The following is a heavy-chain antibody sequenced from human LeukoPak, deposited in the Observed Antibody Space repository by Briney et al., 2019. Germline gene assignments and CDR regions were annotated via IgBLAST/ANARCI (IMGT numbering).Heavy chain of an antibody. J-gene: IGHJ4*02. D-gene: IGHD3-10*01. CDR1: GFTVSSNY. Sequence: GGSLRLSCAVSGFTVSSNYMNWVRQAPGKGLEWVSYISSSSSTIYYADSVKGRFTISRDNAKNSLYLQMSSLRAEDTAVYYCARDRGLGYYWGQGTLVTVSS. CDR2: ISSSSSTI. V-gene: IGHV3-48*01. CDR3: ARDRGLGYY.